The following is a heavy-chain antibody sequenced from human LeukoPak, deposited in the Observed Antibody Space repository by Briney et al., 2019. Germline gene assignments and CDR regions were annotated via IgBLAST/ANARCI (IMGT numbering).Heavy chain of an antibody. CDR2: ISGSGGST. V-gene: IGHV3-23*01. J-gene: IGHJ4*02. Sequence: GGSLRLSWAGSGXTFSSYAVTWVRQAPGKGLEWVSGISGSGGSTYYADSVKGRFIISRDNSKNTLSLQLNSLRAEDTAVYYCAKGGQLLVIRSIDYWGQGTLVTVSS. CDR3: AKGGQLLVIRSIDY. D-gene: IGHD6-13*01. CDR1: GXTFSSYA.